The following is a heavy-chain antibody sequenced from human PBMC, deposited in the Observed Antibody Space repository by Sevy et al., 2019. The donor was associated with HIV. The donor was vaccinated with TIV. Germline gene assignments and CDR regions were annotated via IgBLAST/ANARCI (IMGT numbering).Heavy chain of an antibody. Sequence: GGSLRLSCAASGFTFSDYYMSWIRQAPGKGLEWVSSISSSSSYTNYADSVKGRFTISRDNAKNSLYLHMDSLRAEDTAVYYCARARIAASAPYYFDYWGQGTLVTVSS. CDR2: ISSSSSYT. V-gene: IGHV3-11*06. J-gene: IGHJ4*02. D-gene: IGHD6-13*01. CDR1: GFTFSDYY. CDR3: ARARIAASAPYYFDY.